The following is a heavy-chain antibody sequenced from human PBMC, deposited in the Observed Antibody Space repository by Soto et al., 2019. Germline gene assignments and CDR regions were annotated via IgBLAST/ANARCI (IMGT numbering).Heavy chain of an antibody. CDR1: GYTCTSYG. Sequence: ASLKVSCPASGYTCTSYGISWVRRAPGQGLEWMVCISAYNRNPNYAQKLQGRVTMTTDTPKSTAYMELRSLRYDDTAVYYCARVRGIAAAGSFDYWG. V-gene: IGHV1-18*04. D-gene: IGHD6-13*01. CDR3: ARVRGIAAAGSFDY. J-gene: IGHJ4*01. CDR2: ISAYNRNP.